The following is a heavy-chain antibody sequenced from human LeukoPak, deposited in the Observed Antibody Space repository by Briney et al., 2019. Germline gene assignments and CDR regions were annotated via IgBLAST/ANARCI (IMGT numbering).Heavy chain of an antibody. Sequence: PSETLSLTCAVSGASISSSNYYWGWVRQSPGKGLEWIGNIYSSGNTYYNASLKSRVTMYIDTSKNQFSLKLSSVTAADTAVYYCARGYGSGSYYKGHYYYMDVWGKGTTVTISS. V-gene: IGHV4-39*07. J-gene: IGHJ6*03. D-gene: IGHD3-10*01. CDR1: GASISSSNYY. CDR3: ARGYGSGSYYKGHYYYMDV. CDR2: IYSSGNT.